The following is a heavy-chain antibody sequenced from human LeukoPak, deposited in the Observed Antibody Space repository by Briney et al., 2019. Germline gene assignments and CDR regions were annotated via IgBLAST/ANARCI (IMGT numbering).Heavy chain of an antibody. CDR2: IYTSGST. CDR1: GGSISSGGYY. Sequence: SETLSLTCTVSGGSISSGGYYWSWIRQPAGKGLEWIGRIYTSGSTNYNPSLKSRVTMSVDTSKNQFSLKLSSVTAADTAVYYCARDSWMPYYDYVWGSYREASHFDYWGQGTLVTVSS. V-gene: IGHV4-61*02. D-gene: IGHD3-16*02. J-gene: IGHJ4*02. CDR3: ARDSWMPYYDYVWGSYREASHFDY.